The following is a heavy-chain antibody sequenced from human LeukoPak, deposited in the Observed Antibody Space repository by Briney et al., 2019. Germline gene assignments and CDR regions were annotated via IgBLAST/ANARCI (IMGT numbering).Heavy chain of an antibody. CDR3: ARGDYGKNDY. Sequence: SETLSLTCSVSGGSISSYYWSWFRQPPGKGLEWIGYIYYSGSTNYNPSLKSRVTISVDTSKNQFSLKLSSVTAADTAVYYCARGDYGKNDYWGQGTLVTVSS. CDR2: IYYSGST. D-gene: IGHD3-10*01. J-gene: IGHJ4*02. V-gene: IGHV4-59*01. CDR1: GGSISSYY.